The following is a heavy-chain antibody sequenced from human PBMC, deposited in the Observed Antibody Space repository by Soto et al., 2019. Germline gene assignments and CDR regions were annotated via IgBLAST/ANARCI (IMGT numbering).Heavy chain of an antibody. CDR1: GGSFSCYY. J-gene: IGHJ6*02. D-gene: IGHD6-13*01. Sequence: SETLSLTCAVYGGSFSCYYWSWIRQPPGKGLEWIGEINHSGSTNYNPSLKSRVTISVDTSKNQFSLKLSSVTAADTAVYYCARGXIAAAGRGYYYYYGMDVWGQGTTVTVSS. CDR3: ARGXIAAAGRGYYYYYGMDV. CDR2: INHSGST. V-gene: IGHV4-34*01.